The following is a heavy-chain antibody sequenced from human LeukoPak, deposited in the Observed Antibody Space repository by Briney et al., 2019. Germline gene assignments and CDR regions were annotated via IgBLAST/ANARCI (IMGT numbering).Heavy chain of an antibody. D-gene: IGHD2-2*01. CDR3: ARDSPVVPAAIFYYYYGMDV. V-gene: IGHV1-46*01. J-gene: IGHJ6*02. CDR2: INPSGGST. Sequence: VSVKVSCKASGYTFTSYYMHWVRQAPGQGLEWMGIINPSGGSTSYAQKFQGRVTMTRDTSTSTVYMELSSLRSEDTAVYYCARDSPVVPAAIFYYYYGMDVWGQGTTVTVSS. CDR1: GYTFTSYY.